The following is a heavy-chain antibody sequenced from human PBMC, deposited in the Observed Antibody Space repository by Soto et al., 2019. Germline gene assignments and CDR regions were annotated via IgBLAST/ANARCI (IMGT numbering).Heavy chain of an antibody. Sequence: GGSLRLSCAASGFTVSSYGMHWVRQAPGKGLEWVAVIWYDGSNKYYADSVKGRFTISRDNSKNTLYLQMNSLRAEDTAVYYCARDSRQIAVAAEWWFDPWGQGTLVTVSS. J-gene: IGHJ5*02. V-gene: IGHV3-33*01. CDR1: GFTVSSYG. D-gene: IGHD6-19*01. CDR3: ARDSRQIAVAAEWWFDP. CDR2: IWYDGSNK.